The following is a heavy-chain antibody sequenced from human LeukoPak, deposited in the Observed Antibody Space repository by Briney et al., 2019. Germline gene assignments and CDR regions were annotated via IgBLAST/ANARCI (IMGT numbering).Heavy chain of an antibody. CDR2: IYYSGST. D-gene: IGHD6-19*01. CDR1: GGSLSSYY. V-gene: IGHV4-59*01. CDR3: ARDSGRHGVDY. J-gene: IGHJ4*02. Sequence: SETLSLTCTVSGGSLSSYYWSWVRQPPGKGLEWIGYIYYSGSTNYNPSLTSRVTMSVDTSKNRFSLKLSSVTAADTAVYYCARDSGRHGVDYWGQGTLVTVSS.